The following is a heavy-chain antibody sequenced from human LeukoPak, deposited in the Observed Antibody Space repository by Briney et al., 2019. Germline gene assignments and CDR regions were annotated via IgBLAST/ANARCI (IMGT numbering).Heavy chain of an antibody. CDR3: AGVRGIISRNWFDP. Sequence: SETLSLTCTVSGGSIRSNGYFWSWIRQPPGKGLEWIATVSYSGTTYYNPSLKSRVTMYVDTSTNHFSLKLSSVTAADTAVYFCAGVRGIISRNWFDPWGHGTLVTVSS. J-gene: IGHJ5*02. CDR1: GGSIRSNGYF. D-gene: IGHD3-10*01. CDR2: VSYSGTT. V-gene: IGHV4-39*02.